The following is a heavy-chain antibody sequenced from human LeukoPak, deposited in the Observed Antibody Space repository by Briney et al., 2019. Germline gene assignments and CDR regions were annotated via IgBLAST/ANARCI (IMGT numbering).Heavy chain of an antibody. CDR1: GGSISSYY. CDR3: ARDGALTYYYDSSGSDAFDI. Sequence: PSETLSLTFTVSGGSISSYYWSWIRQPPGKGLEWIEYIYYSGSTNYNPSLKSRVTISVDTSKNQFSLKLSSVTAADTAVYYCARDGALTYYYDSSGSDAFDIWGQGTMVTVSS. CDR2: IYYSGST. J-gene: IGHJ3*02. D-gene: IGHD3-22*01. V-gene: IGHV4-59*01.